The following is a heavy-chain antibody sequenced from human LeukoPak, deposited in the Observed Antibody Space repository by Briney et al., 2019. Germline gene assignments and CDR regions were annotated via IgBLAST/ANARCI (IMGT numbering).Heavy chain of an antibody. CDR3: VRDDRGVVAATGIDY. V-gene: IGHV4-30-4*01. Sequence: KPSETLSLTCTVSGGSISSGDYYWSWIRQPPGKGLEWIGYIYYSGSTYYNPSLKSRVTTSVDTSKNQFSLRLSSVTAADTAVYYCVRDDRGVVAATGIDYWGQGTLVTVSS. D-gene: IGHD2-15*01. CDR1: GGSISSGDYY. CDR2: IYYSGST. J-gene: IGHJ4*02.